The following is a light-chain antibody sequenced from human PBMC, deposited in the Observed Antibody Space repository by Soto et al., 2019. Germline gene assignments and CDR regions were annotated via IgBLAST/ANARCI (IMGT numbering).Light chain of an antibody. CDR3: QQYGGSPYT. V-gene: IGKV3-20*01. Sequence: EIVLTQSPGTQSLSPGERATLSCRASQSVSSSYLAWYQQKPGQAPRLLIYGASSRATGIPDRFSGSGSGTDFTLDISRLEPEDFAVYYCQQYGGSPYTFGQGTKLEIK. J-gene: IGKJ2*01. CDR1: QSVSSSY. CDR2: GAS.